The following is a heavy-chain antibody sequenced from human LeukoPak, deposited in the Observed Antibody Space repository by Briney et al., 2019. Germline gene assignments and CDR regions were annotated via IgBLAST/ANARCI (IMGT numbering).Heavy chain of an antibody. Sequence: GGSLRLSCAASGFTFSSYAMYWVGQAPGTGLKWVSAIGGSGGSTYYEDSGKGRITTSRDKSKNPMYLQMNSLRAEDTAVYFCAKATVYGDSSAYIDYWGQGTLVTVSS. D-gene: IGHD3-22*01. V-gene: IGHV3-23*01. CDR1: GFTFSSYA. CDR2: IGGSGGST. CDR3: AKATVYGDSSAYIDY. J-gene: IGHJ4*02.